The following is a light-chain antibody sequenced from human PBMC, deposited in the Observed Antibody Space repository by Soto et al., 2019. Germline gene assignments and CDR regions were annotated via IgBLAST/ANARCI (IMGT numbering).Light chain of an antibody. J-gene: IGLJ2*01. CDR1: SGHSSYA. V-gene: IGLV4-69*01. Sequence: QLVLTQSPSASASLGASVKLTCTLSSGHSSYAIAWHQQQPEKGPRYLMKLNSDGRHSKGDGIPDRFSGSSSGAERYLTISSLQYEDEADYYCQTWGTGIQVFGGGTKVTVL. CDR2: LNSDGRH. CDR3: QTWGTGIQV.